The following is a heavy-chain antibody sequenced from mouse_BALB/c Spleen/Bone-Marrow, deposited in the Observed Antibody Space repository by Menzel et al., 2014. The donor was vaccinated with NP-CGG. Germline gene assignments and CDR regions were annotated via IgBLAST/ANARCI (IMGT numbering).Heavy chain of an antibody. J-gene: IGHJ3*01. CDR2: ILPGSGST. CDR1: GYTFSRYW. CDR3: ARNYGNYVWFAN. V-gene: IGHV1-9*01. Sequence: VQLQQSGAELMKPGASVKISCKATGYTFSRYWIDWVKQRPGHGLEWIGEILPGSGSTNYNEKFKGKATFTADTSSNTAYMQLSSLTSEDSAVYYCARNYGNYVWFANWGQGTLVTVSA. D-gene: IGHD2-1*01.